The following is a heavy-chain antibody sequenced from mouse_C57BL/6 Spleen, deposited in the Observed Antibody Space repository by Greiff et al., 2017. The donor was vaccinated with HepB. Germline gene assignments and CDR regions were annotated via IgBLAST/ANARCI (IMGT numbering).Heavy chain of an antibody. CDR1: GYTFTSYW. J-gene: IGHJ2*01. CDR2: INPSSGYT. Sequence: VQLQESGAELAKPGASVKLSCKASGYTFTSYWMHWVKQRPGQGLEWIGYINPSSGYTKYNQKFKDKATLTADKSSSTAYMQLSSLTSEDSAVYYCSRLPYYSNYVRDYWGQGTTLTVSS. D-gene: IGHD2-5*01. V-gene: IGHV1-7*01. CDR3: SRLPYYSNYVRDY.